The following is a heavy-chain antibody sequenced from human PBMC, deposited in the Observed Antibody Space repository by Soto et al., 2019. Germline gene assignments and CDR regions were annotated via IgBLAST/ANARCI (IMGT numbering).Heavy chain of an antibody. Sequence: QVQLQQWGAGLLKPSETLSLTCAVYGGSFGNHYWTWIRQSPGKGLEWIGEVHHSGGTSYNPSLKSRVTISIDTSRNEFSLNLSSVTAADTAVYYCARGVPGTPGSYYKCHFDVWGQGTLVTVSS. CDR3: ARGVPGTPGSYYKCHFDV. J-gene: IGHJ4*02. CDR2: VHHSGGT. D-gene: IGHD3-10*01. V-gene: IGHV4-34*01. CDR1: GGSFGNHY.